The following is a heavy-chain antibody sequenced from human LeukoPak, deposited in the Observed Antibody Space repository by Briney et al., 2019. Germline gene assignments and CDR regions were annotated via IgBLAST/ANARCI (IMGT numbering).Heavy chain of an antibody. CDR2: MSTSGTT. J-gene: IGHJ6*03. CDR3: SRDRPATYYYYHMDV. V-gene: IGHV4-61*02. CDR1: GGSIRSGHYY. Sequence: SEPLSLTCTVSGGSIRSGHYYWSWIRQPGGKGLEWIGRMSTSGTTNYNPSLNSRVTISVDTSNNEFSLKLSSVTAADTAVYYCSRDRPATYYYYHMDVWGKGTTVTVSS.